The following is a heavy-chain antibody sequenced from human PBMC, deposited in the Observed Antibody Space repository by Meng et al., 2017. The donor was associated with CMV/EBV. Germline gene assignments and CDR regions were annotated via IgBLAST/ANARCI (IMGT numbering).Heavy chain of an antibody. CDR2: IYYSGTT. J-gene: IGHJ4*02. D-gene: IGHD3-22*01. CDR3: ARLSGSGTTSTGYHYAFDS. V-gene: IGHV4-30-4*08. CDR1: GGSISSGDYY. Sequence: VHLRVSAPGSVKPYRTLSLTRGVSGGSISSGDYYWSWTRQPPGKGLEWIGYIYYSGTTYYNPSLESRVTISVDTSKNQFSLNLSSVTAADTAVYYCARLSGSGTTSTGYHYAFDSWGQGTLVTVSS.